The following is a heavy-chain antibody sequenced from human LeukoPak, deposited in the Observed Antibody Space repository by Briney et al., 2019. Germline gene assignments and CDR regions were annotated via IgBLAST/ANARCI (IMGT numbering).Heavy chain of an antibody. V-gene: IGHV3-30*02. D-gene: IGHD6-13*01. CDR1: GFTFSSYG. CDR2: IRYDGSIK. Sequence: TGGSLRLSCAASGFTFSSYGMHWVRQAPGKGLEWVAFIRYDGSIKYYADSVKGRFTISRDNSKNTLYLQMNSLRSEDTAVYCCAKVDSSSWGISDSWGQGTLVTVSS. CDR3: AKVDSSSWGISDS. J-gene: IGHJ4*02.